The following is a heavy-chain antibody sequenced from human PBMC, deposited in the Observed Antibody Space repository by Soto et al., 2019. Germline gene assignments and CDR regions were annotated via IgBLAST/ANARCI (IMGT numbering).Heavy chain of an antibody. V-gene: IGHV3-48*02. D-gene: IGHD4-17*01. CDR2: ISSSSSTI. J-gene: IGHJ6*02. CDR3: ARDPGDYGEYGMYV. Sequence: EVQLVESGGGLVQPGGSLRLSCAASGFTFSSYSMNWVRKAPVKGLEWVSYISSSSSTIYYADSVKGRFTISRDNAKNSLYLQMNSLRDEDTAVYYCARDPGDYGEYGMYVWGQGTTVTVSS. CDR1: GFTFSSYS.